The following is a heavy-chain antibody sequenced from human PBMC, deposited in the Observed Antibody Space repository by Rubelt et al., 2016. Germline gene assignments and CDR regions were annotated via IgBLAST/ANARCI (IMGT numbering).Heavy chain of an antibody. D-gene: IGHD6-19*01. J-gene: IGHJ5*02. Sequence: TFSSYGMHWVRQAPGKGLEWVAVIWYDGSNKYYADSVKGRFTISRDNSKNTLYLQMNSLRAEDTAVYYCAKDRSSGWYDWFDPWGQGTLVTVSS. CDR1: TFSSYG. CDR2: IWYDGSNK. V-gene: IGHV3-33*06. CDR3: AKDRSSGWYDWFDP.